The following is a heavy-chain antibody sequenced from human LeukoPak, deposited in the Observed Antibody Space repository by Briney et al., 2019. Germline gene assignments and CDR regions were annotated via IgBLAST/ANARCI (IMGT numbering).Heavy chain of an antibody. CDR2: ISYDGSNK. J-gene: IGHJ3*02. V-gene: IGHV3-30-3*01. CDR1: GFTFSSYA. Sequence: GGSLRLSCAASGFTFSSYAMHWVRQAPGKGLEWVAVISYDGSNKYYADSVKGRFTVSRDNSKNTLYLQMNSLRAEDTAVYYCARDLFLDLEMYSSGWYSNGAFDIWGQGTMVTVSS. CDR3: ARDLFLDLEMYSSGWYSNGAFDI. D-gene: IGHD6-19*01.